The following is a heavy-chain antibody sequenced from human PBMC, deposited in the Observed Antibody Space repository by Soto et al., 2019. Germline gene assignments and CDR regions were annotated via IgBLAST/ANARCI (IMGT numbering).Heavy chain of an antibody. V-gene: IGHV4-30-4*01. Sequence: SETLSITCTVSGGSISSGDYYWSWIRQPPGMGLEWIGYIYYSGSTYYNPSLKSRVTISVDTSKNQFSLKLSSVTAADTAVYYCARGRGGGYSYGLFWFDPWGQGTLVTVSS. J-gene: IGHJ5*02. CDR1: GGSISSGDYY. CDR2: IYYSGST. CDR3: ARGRGGGYSYGLFWFDP. D-gene: IGHD5-18*01.